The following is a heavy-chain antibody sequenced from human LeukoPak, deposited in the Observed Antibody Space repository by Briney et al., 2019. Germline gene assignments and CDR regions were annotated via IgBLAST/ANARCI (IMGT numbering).Heavy chain of an antibody. CDR1: GYTFTGYY. V-gene: IGHV1-2*04. CDR2: INPNSGGT. J-gene: IGHJ6*02. D-gene: IGHD6-13*01. Sequence: ASVKVSCKGSGYTFTGYYMHWVRQAPGQGLEWMGWINPNSGGTNYAQKFQGWVTMTRDTSISTAYMELSRLRSDDTAVYYCARDKAAAGPYGMDVWGQGTTVTVSS. CDR3: ARDKAAAGPYGMDV.